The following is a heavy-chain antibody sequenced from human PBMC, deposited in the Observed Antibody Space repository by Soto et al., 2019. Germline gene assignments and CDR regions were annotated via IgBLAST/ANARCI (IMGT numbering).Heavy chain of an antibody. J-gene: IGHJ3*02. Sequence: ASVKVSCKASGYTFTSYGISWVRQAPGQGLEWMGWISTYDGDTNYAQKLQGRVTMTTDTSTSTAYMELRSLRSDDTAVYYCARPYDSSGYDAFDIWGQGTMVTVSS. V-gene: IGHV1-18*04. CDR1: GYTFTSYG. CDR2: ISTYDGDT. D-gene: IGHD3-22*01. CDR3: ARPYDSSGYDAFDI.